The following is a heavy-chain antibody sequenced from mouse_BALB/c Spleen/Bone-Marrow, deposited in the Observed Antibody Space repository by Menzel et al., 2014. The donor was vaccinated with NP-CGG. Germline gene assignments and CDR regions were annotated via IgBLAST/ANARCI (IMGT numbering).Heavy chain of an antibody. J-gene: IGHJ2*01. Sequence: VPLQESGAELVRPGTSVKVSCTASGYAFTNYLIEWVKQRPGQGLEWIVFINPGSGGTNYNEKFKGKATLTADKSSSTAYMQRSSLTSEDSAVYFWARGAYYGNYCDYWGQGTTLTGSS. CDR3: ARGAYYGNYCDY. V-gene: IGHV1-54*01. CDR1: GYAFTNYL. CDR2: INPGSGGT. D-gene: IGHD2-10*01.